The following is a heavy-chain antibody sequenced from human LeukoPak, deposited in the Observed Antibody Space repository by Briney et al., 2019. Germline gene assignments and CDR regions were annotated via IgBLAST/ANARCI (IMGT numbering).Heavy chain of an antibody. Sequence: ASVKVPCKASGYTFTGYYMHWVRQAPGQGLEWMGWINPNSGGTNYAQKFQGRVSMTRDTSISTAYMELSRLRSDDTAVYYCARESPYSSSWYPGFDPWGQGTLVTVSS. CDR3: ARESPYSSSWYPGFDP. J-gene: IGHJ5*02. CDR1: GYTFTGYY. CDR2: INPNSGGT. D-gene: IGHD6-13*01. V-gene: IGHV1-2*02.